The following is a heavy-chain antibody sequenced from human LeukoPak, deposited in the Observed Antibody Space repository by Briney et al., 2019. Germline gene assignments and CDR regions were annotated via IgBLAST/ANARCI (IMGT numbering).Heavy chain of an antibody. J-gene: IGHJ4*02. CDR3: AKDCGYYGSGSSLNCFDY. V-gene: IGHV3-48*01. Sequence: PGGSLRLSCAASGFTFSSFSMNWVRQAPGKGLEWISYISSSASTIYDADSVKGRFTISRDNSKNTLYLQMNSLRAEDTAVYYCAKDCGYYGSGSSLNCFDYWGQGTLVTVSS. D-gene: IGHD3-10*01. CDR1: GFTFSSFS. CDR2: ISSSASTI.